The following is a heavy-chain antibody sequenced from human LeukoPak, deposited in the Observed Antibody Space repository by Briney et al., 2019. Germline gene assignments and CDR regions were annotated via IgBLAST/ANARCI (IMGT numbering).Heavy chain of an antibody. CDR3: ARGTPSGWYGTAY. D-gene: IGHD6-19*01. Sequence: SVKVSCKASGGTFSSYAISWVRQAPGQGLEWMGGIIPIFGTANYAQKFQGRVTMTRNTSISTAYMELTSLRSEDTAVYYCARGTPSGWYGTAYWGQGTLVTVSS. CDR2: IIPIFGTA. J-gene: IGHJ4*02. V-gene: IGHV1-69*05. CDR1: GGTFSSYA.